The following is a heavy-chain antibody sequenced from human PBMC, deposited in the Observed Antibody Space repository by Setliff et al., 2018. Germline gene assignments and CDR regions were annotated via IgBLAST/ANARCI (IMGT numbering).Heavy chain of an antibody. CDR3: ARAGGYYYYYYGMDV. V-gene: IGHV4-39*07. J-gene: IGHJ6*02. CDR1: GGSISSSSYY. CDR2: IYYSGST. Sequence: PSETLSLTCTVSGGSISSSSYYWGWIRQPPGKGLEWIGSIYYSGSTYYNPSLKSRVTISVDTSKNQFSLKLSSVTAADTAVYYCARAGGYYYYYYGMDVWGQGTTVTVSS.